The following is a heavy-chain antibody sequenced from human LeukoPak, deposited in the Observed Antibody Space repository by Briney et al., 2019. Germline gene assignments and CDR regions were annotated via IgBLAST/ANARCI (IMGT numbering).Heavy chain of an antibody. V-gene: IGHV3-15*01. Sequence: GGSLRLSCAASGFTFSNAWMSWVRQAPGKGLEWVGRIKSKTNGGTTDYAAPVKGRFTISRDDSKNTLYLQMNSLKTEDTAVYYCTTGTPKPYSGYDPYGMDVWGQGTTVTVSS. CDR1: GFTFSNAW. J-gene: IGHJ6*02. CDR2: IKSKTNGGTT. D-gene: IGHD5-12*01. CDR3: TTGTPKPYSGYDPYGMDV.